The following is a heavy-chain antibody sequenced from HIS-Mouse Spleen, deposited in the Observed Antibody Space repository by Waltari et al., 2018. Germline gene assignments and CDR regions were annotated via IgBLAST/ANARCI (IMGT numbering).Heavy chain of an antibody. CDR1: GVTFSSYG. CDR3: AKASSGWLDY. J-gene: IGHJ4*02. D-gene: IGHD6-19*01. Sequence: QVQLVESGGGVVEPGRSLTLSCAASGVTFSSYGMHWVRQAPGKGLEWVAVISYDGSNKYYADSVKGRFTISRDNSKNTLYLQMNSLRAEDTAVYYCAKASSGWLDYWGQGTLVTVSS. V-gene: IGHV3-30*18. CDR2: ISYDGSNK.